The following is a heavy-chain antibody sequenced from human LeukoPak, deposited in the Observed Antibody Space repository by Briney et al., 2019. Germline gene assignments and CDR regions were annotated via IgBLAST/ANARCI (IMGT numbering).Heavy chain of an antibody. CDR2: INYNGAIT. J-gene: IGHJ4*02. CDR1: GFTFVDYG. D-gene: IGHD3-3*02. Sequence: GGSLRLSCATSGFTFVDYGLSWVRRAPGQGLEWLCAINYNGAITDYADSVQGRFTISRDNAKNSLYLRMDSLRAEDTALYYCARVRLGTSFSVSHFDLWGQGTLVTVSS. V-gene: IGHV3-20*04. CDR3: ARVRLGTSFSVSHFDL.